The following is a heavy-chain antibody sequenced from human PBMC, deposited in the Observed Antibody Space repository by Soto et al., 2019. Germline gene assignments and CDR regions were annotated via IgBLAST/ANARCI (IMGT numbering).Heavy chain of an antibody. CDR3: ARGEYYYDILNGYDMVITFDY. CDR2: IYHSGST. CDR1: GGSISSSNW. D-gene: IGHD3-9*01. J-gene: IGHJ4*02. Sequence: SETLSLTCAVSGGSISSSNWWSWVRQPPGKGLEWIGEIYHSGSTNYNPSLKSRVTISVDKSKNQFSLKLSSVTAADTAVYYCARGEYYYDILNGYDMVITFDYWGQGTLVTVSS. V-gene: IGHV4-4*02.